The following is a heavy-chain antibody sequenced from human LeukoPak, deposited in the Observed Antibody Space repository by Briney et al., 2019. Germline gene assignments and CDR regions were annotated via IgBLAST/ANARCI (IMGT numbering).Heavy chain of an antibody. Sequence: PGGSLRLSCAASGFTFNNYWMHWVRQVPGKGLVWVSRINADGTRTNYVDSAKGRFTISRDNARDTLFLQMNSLRAEDTAVYYCARGFYDGVNWFDPRGRGTLVTVSS. CDR2: INADGTRT. J-gene: IGHJ5*02. CDR3: ARGFYDGVNWFDP. CDR1: GFTFNNYW. D-gene: IGHD5/OR15-5a*01. V-gene: IGHV3-74*01.